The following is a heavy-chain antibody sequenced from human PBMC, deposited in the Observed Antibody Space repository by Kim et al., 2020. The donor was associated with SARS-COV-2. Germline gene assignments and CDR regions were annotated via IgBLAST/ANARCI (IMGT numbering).Heavy chain of an antibody. J-gene: IGHJ4*02. CDR3: ARDCTNRGYGSGLN. V-gene: IGHV4-4*02. D-gene: IGHD3-10*01. Sequence: NPSLKSRVTLSVDKSKNQFSLKLSSVTAADTAVYYCARDCTNRGYGSGLNWGQGTLVTVSS.